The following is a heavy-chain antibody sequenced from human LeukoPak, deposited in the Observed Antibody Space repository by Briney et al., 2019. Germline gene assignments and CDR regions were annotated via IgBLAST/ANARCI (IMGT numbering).Heavy chain of an antibody. D-gene: IGHD6-19*01. V-gene: IGHV3-48*03. CDR2: ISSSGSVI. J-gene: IGHJ4*02. Sequence: QPGGSLRLSCASSGFTFSSYEMNWVRQAPGKGLEWVSYISSSGSVIYYADSVKGRFTTSRDNAKNSLNLQMNSLRAEDTAVYHCARDLGSGWNYFDFWGQGTLVTVSS. CDR1: GFTFSSYE. CDR3: ARDLGSGWNYFDF.